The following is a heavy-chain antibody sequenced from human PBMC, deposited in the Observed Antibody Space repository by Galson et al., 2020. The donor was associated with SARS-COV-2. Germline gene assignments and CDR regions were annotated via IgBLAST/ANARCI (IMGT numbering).Heavy chain of an antibody. Sequence: GGSLRLSCAASGFTFSSYAMHWVRQAPGKGLEWVAVISYDGSNKYYADSVKGRFTLSRDNSKNTLYLQMNSLRAEDTAVYYCARTRSGSYLYYFDYWGQGTLVTVSS. V-gene: IGHV3-30*04. CDR2: ISYDGSNK. CDR3: ARTRSGSYLYYFDY. CDR1: GFTFSSYA. D-gene: IGHD1-26*01. J-gene: IGHJ4*02.